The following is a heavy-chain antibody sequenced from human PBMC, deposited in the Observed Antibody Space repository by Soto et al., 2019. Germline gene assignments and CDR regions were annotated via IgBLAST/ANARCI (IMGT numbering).Heavy chain of an antibody. V-gene: IGHV1-46*01. D-gene: IGHD3-22*01. CDR2: INPSGGST. Sequence: ASVKVSCKASGYTFTSYYMHWVRQAPGQGLEWMGIINPSGGSTSYAQKFQGRVTMTRDTSTSTVYMELSSLRSEDTAVYYCACYQRAEGYDDSISYGFDYWGQGTLVTVSS. J-gene: IGHJ4*02. CDR3: ACYQRAEGYDDSISYGFDY. CDR1: GYTFTSYY.